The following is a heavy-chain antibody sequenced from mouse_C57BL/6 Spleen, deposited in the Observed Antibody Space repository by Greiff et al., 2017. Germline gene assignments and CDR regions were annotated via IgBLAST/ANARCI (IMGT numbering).Heavy chain of an antibody. J-gene: IGHJ3*01. CDR2: ISSGSSTI. CDR1: GFTFSDYG. CDR3: ARLATAY. D-gene: IGHD1-2*01. V-gene: IGHV5-17*01. Sequence: EVNLVESGGGLVKPGGSLKLSCAASGFTFSDYGMHWVRQAPEKGLEWVAYISSGSSTIYYADTVKGRFTISRDNAKNTLFLQMTSLRSEDTAMYYCARLATAYWGQGTLVTVSA.